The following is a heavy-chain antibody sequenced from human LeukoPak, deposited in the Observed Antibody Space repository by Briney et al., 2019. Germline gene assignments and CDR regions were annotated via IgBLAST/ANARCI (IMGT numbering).Heavy chain of an antibody. V-gene: IGHV1-46*01. CDR2: INPSGGST. Sequence: GASVKVSCKASGYTFTSYYMHWVRQAPGQGLEWMGIINPSGGSTSYAQKFQGRVTMTRDTSTSTVYMELSSLRSEDTAVYYCARVGGEGYSSSGEGFDPWGQGTLVTVSS. CDR1: GYTFTSYY. D-gene: IGHD6-13*01. CDR3: ARVGGEGYSSSGEGFDP. J-gene: IGHJ5*02.